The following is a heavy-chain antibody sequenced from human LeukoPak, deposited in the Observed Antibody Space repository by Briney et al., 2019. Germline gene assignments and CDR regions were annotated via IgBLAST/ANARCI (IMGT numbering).Heavy chain of an antibody. J-gene: IGHJ4*02. V-gene: IGHV6-1*01. CDR1: GDSVSSNSAA. D-gene: IGHD6-13*01. CDR2: TYYRSKWYN. Sequence: SQTLSLTCAISGDSVSSNSAAWNWIRQSPSRGLEWLGRTYYRSKWYNDYAEAVKSRVAIDPDTSKNQFSLHLNSVTPDDTAVYYCVGGWAFKYWGQGTLVTVSS. CDR3: VGGWAFKY.